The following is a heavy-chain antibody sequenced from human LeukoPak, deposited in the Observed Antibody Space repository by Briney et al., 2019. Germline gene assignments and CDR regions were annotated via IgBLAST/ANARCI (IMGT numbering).Heavy chain of an antibody. CDR1: GFSFSSYA. J-gene: IGHJ4*02. V-gene: IGHV3-23*01. Sequence: GGSLRLSCAASGFSFSSYAMSWVRQAPGKGLEWVSSNSHDGGGKYYADSVKGRFTISRDNSKGTLYLQMSSLRAEDTAIYYCAKRESYSNSPMDYWGQGTLVTVSS. D-gene: IGHD6-13*01. CDR2: NSHDGGGK. CDR3: AKRESYSNSPMDY.